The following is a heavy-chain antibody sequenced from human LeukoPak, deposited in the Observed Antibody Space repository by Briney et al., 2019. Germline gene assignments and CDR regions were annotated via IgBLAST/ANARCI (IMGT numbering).Heavy chain of an antibody. D-gene: IGHD3-22*01. CDR1: GFTFSNYW. CDR2: INQDGSEI. Sequence: GGSLRLSCAASGFTFSNYWMSCVRHAPGKGLEWLANINQDGSEIYHVDSVKGRFTISRDNGKNSLYLQINSLRADDTAVYYCARDQGSMIVVRPTNWFFDLWGRGTLVTVSS. J-gene: IGHJ2*01. V-gene: IGHV3-7*01. CDR3: ARDQGSMIVVRPTNWFFDL.